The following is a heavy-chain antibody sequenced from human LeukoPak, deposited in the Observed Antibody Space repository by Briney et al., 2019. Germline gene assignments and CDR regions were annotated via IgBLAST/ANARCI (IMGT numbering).Heavy chain of an antibody. CDR1: GYTFTSFG. CDR2: ISAYNGNT. CDR3: ARTISYYYDSSGYAFDI. D-gene: IGHD3-22*01. J-gene: IGHJ3*02. Sequence: GASVNVSCKASGYTFTSFGISWVRQAPGQGLEWMGWISAYNGNTNYAQKLQGRVTMTTDTSTSTAYMELRSLRSDDTAVYYCARTISYYYDSSGYAFDIWGQGTMVTVSS. V-gene: IGHV1-18*01.